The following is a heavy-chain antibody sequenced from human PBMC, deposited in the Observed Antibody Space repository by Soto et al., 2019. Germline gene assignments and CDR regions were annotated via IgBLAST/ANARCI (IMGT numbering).Heavy chain of an antibody. CDR2: INSDGSST. J-gene: IGHJ5*02. V-gene: IGHV3-74*01. CDR3: ARLGPIAAARNWFDP. D-gene: IGHD6-13*01. CDR1: GFTFTSYW. Sequence: GGSLRLSCAASGFTFTSYWMHWVRQAPGKGLVWVSRINSDGSSTSYADSVKGRFTISRDNAKNTLYLQMNSLRAEDTAVYYCARLGPIAAARNWFDPWGQGTLVTVSS.